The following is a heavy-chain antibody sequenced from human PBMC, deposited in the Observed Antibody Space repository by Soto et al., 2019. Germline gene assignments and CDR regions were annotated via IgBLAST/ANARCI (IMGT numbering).Heavy chain of an antibody. J-gene: IGHJ4*02. CDR1: GGSISSSSYY. CDR2: IYYSGST. D-gene: IGHD3-9*01. Sequence: PSETLSLTCTVSGGSISSSSYYWGWIRQPPGKGLEWIGSIYYSGSTYYNPSLKSRVTISVDTSKNQFSLKLSSVTAADMAVYYCARHLEVGVAVLRYFDWLLPFDYWGQGTLVTVS. V-gene: IGHV4-39*01. CDR3: ARHLEVGVAVLRYFDWLLPFDY.